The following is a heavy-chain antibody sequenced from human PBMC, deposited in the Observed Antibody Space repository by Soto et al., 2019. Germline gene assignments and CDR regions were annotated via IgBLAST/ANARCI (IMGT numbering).Heavy chain of an antibody. D-gene: IGHD4-17*01. CDR2: ICWDDVK. Sequence: QITLKESGPTLVKPTQTLTLTCTFSGFSLSTSGVGVGWIRQPPGKALEWLALICWDDVKRYSPSLKSRLTITKDTSKHQVVLTMTNMDPVDTATYYCAHVDVYGPTSGYWGQGTLVTVSS. CDR3: AHVDVYGPTSGY. V-gene: IGHV2-5*02. CDR1: GFSLSTSGVG. J-gene: IGHJ4*02.